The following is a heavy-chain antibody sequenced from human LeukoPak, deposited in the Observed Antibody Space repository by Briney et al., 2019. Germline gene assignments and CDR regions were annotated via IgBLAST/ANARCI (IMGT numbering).Heavy chain of an antibody. CDR2: FNPEDGET. CDR3: ATRLYYYDSSGYAFDI. J-gene: IGHJ3*02. CDR1: GYTLTELS. V-gene: IGHV1-24*01. Sequence: AXXKVSCKVSGYTLTELSMHWVRQAPGKGLEWMGGFNPEDGETIYAQKFQGRVTMTDDTSTDTAYMELSSLRSEDTAVYYCATRLYYYDSSGYAFDIWGQGTMDTVSS. D-gene: IGHD3-22*01.